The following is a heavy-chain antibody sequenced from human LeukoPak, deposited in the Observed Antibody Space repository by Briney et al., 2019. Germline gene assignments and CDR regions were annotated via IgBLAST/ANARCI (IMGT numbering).Heavy chain of an antibody. CDR3: ARNYYDSSGYYRPIFDY. V-gene: IGHV4-4*07. D-gene: IGHD3-22*01. CDR2: IYTSGST. CDR1: GGSISSYY. J-gene: IGHJ4*02. Sequence: SETLSLTCTVSGGSISSYYWSWIRQPAGKGLEWIGRIYTSGSTNYNPSLKSRVTISVDTSKNQFSLKLSSVTAADTAVYYCARNYYDSSGYYRPIFDYWGQGTLVTVSS.